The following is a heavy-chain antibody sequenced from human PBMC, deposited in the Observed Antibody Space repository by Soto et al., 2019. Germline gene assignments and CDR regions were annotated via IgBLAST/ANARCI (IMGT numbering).Heavy chain of an antibody. CDR2: IIPIFGTA. CDR1: GGTFSSYA. J-gene: IGHJ4*02. CDR3: ARERRYYDSSGYPQANLFDY. V-gene: IGHV1-69*13. D-gene: IGHD3-22*01. Sequence: SVKVSCKASGGTFSSYAISWVRQAPGQGLEWMGGIIPIFGTANYAQKFQGRVTITADESTSTAYMELSSLRSEDTAVYYCARERRYYDSSGYPQANLFDYRGQGTLVTVSS.